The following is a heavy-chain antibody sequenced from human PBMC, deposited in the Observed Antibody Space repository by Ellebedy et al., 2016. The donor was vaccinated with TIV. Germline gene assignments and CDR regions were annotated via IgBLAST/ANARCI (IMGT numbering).Heavy chain of an antibody. V-gene: IGHV4-30-2*06. CDR2: FSPGGHT. J-gene: IGHJ4*02. Sequence: MPSETLSLTCAVSGDSINIDTYSWSWIRQSPGKGLEWIGYFSPGGHTYYNPSLKSRVTMSVDRSKKYLSLRLRSVTAADTAVYFCARIHGDSAVGYFDSWGQGTLVTVSS. CDR1: GDSINIDTYS. D-gene: IGHD4-17*01. CDR3: ARIHGDSAVGYFDS.